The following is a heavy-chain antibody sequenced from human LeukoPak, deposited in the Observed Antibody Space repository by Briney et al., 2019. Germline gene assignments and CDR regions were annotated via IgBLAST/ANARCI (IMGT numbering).Heavy chain of an antibody. CDR1: GDSVSSNSAV. Sequence: SQTLSLTCAISGDSVSSNSAVWNWVRQSPSRGLEWLGRTYYRSQWYNDYAVSVISRITINPDTSKNQVSLQLNSVTPEDTAVYYCARKQGDYYYYGLDVWGQGTTVTVSS. D-gene: IGHD1/OR15-1a*01. CDR3: ARKQGDYYYYGLDV. CDR2: TYYRSQWYN. J-gene: IGHJ6*02. V-gene: IGHV6-1*01.